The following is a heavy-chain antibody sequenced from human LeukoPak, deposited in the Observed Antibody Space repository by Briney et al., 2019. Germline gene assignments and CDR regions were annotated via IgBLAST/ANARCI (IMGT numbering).Heavy chain of an antibody. V-gene: IGHV1-18*01. CDR2: ISAYNGNT. D-gene: IGHD3-22*01. CDR3: ARDDIDSSGYYPPGDY. J-gene: IGHJ4*02. Sequence: ASVKVSCKASGYTFTSYGISWVRQAPGQGLEWMGWISAYNGNTNYAQKLQGRVTMTTDTSTSTAYMELRSLRSDDTAVYYCARDDIDSSGYYPPGDYWGQGTLVTVSS. CDR1: GYTFTSYG.